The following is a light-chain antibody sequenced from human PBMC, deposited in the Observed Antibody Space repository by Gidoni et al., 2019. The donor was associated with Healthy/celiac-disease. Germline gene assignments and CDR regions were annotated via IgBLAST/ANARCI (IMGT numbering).Light chain of an antibody. Sequence: DIQMTQSPSTLSASLGDRVTVTCRASQSIGDWLAWYQQKPGEAPKLLIYKASRLESGVPSRFSGSGSGTEFTLTINSLQPDDFATYYCHHYSNLWTFGQGSKVDIK. CDR1: QSIGDW. CDR2: KAS. J-gene: IGKJ1*01. V-gene: IGKV1-5*03. CDR3: HHYSNLWT.